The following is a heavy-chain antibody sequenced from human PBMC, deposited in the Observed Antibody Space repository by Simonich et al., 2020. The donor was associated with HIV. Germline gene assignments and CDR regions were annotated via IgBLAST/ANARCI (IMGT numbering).Heavy chain of an antibody. Sequence: KLMESGGGLVQPGGSLRLSCLGSGFTFSNYWMSWVRQGPGKGREWGANKKQDGGEKYYVDSVKGRFTISRDNANKLLYLQMNSLRAEDTAVYYCTGDYLVWGQGSLVTVSS. CDR2: KKQDGGEK. V-gene: IGHV3-7*01. D-gene: IGHD2-8*02. J-gene: IGHJ4*02. CDR1: GFTFSNYW. CDR3: TGDYLV.